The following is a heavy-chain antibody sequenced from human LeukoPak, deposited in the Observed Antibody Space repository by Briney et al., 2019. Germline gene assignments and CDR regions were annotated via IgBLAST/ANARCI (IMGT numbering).Heavy chain of an antibody. Sequence: GGSLRLSCAASGFTFSSYSMSWVRQAPGKGLEWVANIKQDGSEKYYVDSVKGRITISRDNAKNSMYLQMNSLRAEDTAVYYCARDSGEAYDIWGQGTMVTVSS. V-gene: IGHV3-7*01. CDR2: IKQDGSEK. CDR3: ARDSGEAYDI. CDR1: GFTFSSYS. J-gene: IGHJ3*02.